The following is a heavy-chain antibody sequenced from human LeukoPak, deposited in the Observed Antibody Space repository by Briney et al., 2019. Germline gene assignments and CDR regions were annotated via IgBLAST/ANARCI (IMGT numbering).Heavy chain of an antibody. CDR3: AREKQQLARDYYYYMDV. V-gene: IGHV4-34*01. CDR1: GGSISSYY. J-gene: IGHJ6*03. CDR2: INHSGST. D-gene: IGHD6-13*01. Sequence: PSETLSLTCTVSGGSISSYYWSWIRQPPGKGLEWIGEINHSGSTNYNPSLKSRVTISVDTSKNQFSLKLSSVTAADTAVYYCAREKQQLARDYYYYMDVWGKGTTVTVSS.